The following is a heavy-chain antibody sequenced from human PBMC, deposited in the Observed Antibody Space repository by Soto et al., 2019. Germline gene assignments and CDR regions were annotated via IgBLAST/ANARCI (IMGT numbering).Heavy chain of an antibody. J-gene: IGHJ4*02. D-gene: IGHD6-25*01. V-gene: IGHV3-23*01. Sequence: PGGSLRLSCAASGFTFSIYAMSWVHQAPVKGLEWVSGISGSGGSTYYAGSVKGRFTISRDNSKNTLYLQMSSLRAEDTAVYSCAKDRVTAASSPNYFDYWGPGTLVTVSS. CDR3: AKDRVTAASSPNYFDY. CDR1: GFTFSIYA. CDR2: ISGSGGST.